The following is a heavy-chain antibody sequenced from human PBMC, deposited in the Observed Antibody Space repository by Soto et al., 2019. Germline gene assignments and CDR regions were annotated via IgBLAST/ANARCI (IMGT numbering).Heavy chain of an antibody. CDR2: IKHDGSEK. D-gene: IGHD6-19*01. Sequence: VQLVESGGGLVQPGGSLRLSCAASGFTFSSYWMSWVRQAPGKGLEWVANIKHDGSEKYYVDSVKGRFTISRDNAKNSLYLQMNRLRAEDPAVYCCARVYGWYCGSGFDSWGQGTLVTVSS. J-gene: IGHJ4*02. CDR1: GFTFSSYW. V-gene: IGHV3-7*01. CDR3: ARVYGWYCGSGFDS.